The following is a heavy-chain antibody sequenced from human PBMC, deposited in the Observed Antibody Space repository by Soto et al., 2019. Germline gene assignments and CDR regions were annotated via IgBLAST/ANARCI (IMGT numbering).Heavy chain of an antibody. CDR2: ISGGVGNT. J-gene: IGHJ4*02. V-gene: IGHV3-23*01. Sequence: GGSLRLSCATSGFTLSNYGMGWVRQDPGKGLEWVSAISGGVGNTNYADSVKGRFTISRDTSKDTLSLQMNSLTADDTAFYYCARRALDYAGQFDYWGPGTVVTVSS. CDR3: ARRALDYAGQFDY. D-gene: IGHD4-17*01. CDR1: GFTLSNYG.